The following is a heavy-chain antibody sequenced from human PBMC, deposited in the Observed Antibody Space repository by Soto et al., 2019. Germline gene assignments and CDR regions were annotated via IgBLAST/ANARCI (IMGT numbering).Heavy chain of an antibody. Sequence: EVQLLESGGGLVQPGGSLRLSCAASGFTFSSYAMSWVRQAPGKGLEWVSTISVGGGSTYYADSVKGRFTISRDNSKNNLYLEMNSLRAQDTGVYYCAKGPQGRGLSDNWFDPRGQGTPVTVPS. J-gene: IGHJ5*02. D-gene: IGHD5-12*01. V-gene: IGHV3-23*01. CDR2: ISVGGGST. CDR3: AKGPQGRGLSDNWFDP. CDR1: GFTFSSYA.